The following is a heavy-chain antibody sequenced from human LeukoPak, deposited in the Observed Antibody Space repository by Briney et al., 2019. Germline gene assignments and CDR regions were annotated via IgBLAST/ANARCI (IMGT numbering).Heavy chain of an antibody. Sequence: ASVKVSCKASGYTFTSYDINWVRQATGQGLEWMGWMNPNSGNTGYAQKFQGRVTMTRNTSISTAYMELSSLRSEDTAVYYCVRGRALWLGLRNFDYWGQGTLVTVSS. J-gene: IGHJ4*02. D-gene: IGHD3-10*01. V-gene: IGHV1-8*01. CDR2: MNPNSGNT. CDR3: VRGRALWLGLRNFDY. CDR1: GYTFTSYD.